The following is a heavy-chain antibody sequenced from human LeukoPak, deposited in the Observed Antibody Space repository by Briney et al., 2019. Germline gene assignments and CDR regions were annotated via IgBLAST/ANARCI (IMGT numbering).Heavy chain of an antibody. CDR2: ISYDGSNK. CDR1: GFTTSSYG. Sequence: GGSLRPSCAPSGFTTSSYGMHWVRHAAGKGLGWVAVISYDGSNKYYADSVKRRFTISRDNSKNALYLQMNSMRAEDTAVYYCAEDRWGSGFDYWGQRTLVTVSS. J-gene: IGHJ4*02. CDR3: AEDRWGSGFDY. V-gene: IGHV3-30*18. D-gene: IGHD7-27*01.